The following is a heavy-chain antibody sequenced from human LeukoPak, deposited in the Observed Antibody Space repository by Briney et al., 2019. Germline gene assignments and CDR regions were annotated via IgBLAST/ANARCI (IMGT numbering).Heavy chain of an antibody. J-gene: IGHJ4*02. CDR1: GFTFSGYG. D-gene: IGHD6-19*01. CDR3: AKASTATVAGATG. CDR2: ISYDGSNK. Sequence: PGGSLRLSCAASGFTFSGYGMHWVRQAPGKGLEWVAVISYDGSNKYYADSVKGRFTISRDNSKNTLYLQMNSLRAEDTAVYYCAKASTATVAGATGWGQGTLVTVSS. V-gene: IGHV3-30*18.